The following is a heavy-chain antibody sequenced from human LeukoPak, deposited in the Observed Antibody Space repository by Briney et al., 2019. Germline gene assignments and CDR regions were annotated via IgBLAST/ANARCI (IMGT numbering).Heavy chain of an antibody. V-gene: IGHV1-58*01. CDR2: IVVGSGNT. Sequence: SVKVSCKASGFTFTKSAVQWVRQARGQRLECIGWIVVGSGNTDYAQKFQERVTITRDMSTSTAYMELNSLTSEDTATYYCAADPAGFGAFDIWGHGTMVTVSS. CDR1: GFTFTKSA. J-gene: IGHJ3*02. D-gene: IGHD3-16*01. CDR3: AADPAGFGAFDI.